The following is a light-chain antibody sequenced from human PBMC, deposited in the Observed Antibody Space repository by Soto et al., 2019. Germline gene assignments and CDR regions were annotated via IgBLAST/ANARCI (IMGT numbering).Light chain of an antibody. J-gene: IGLJ1*01. Sequence: QSALTQPASVSGSPGQSITISCTGTSSDIGGYNSVSWYQQHPGRAPRLIIYEVTNRPSGVSNRFSASKSGNTASLTISGLQAEDEADYYCTSYTLIVTLGSVFGTGTKVTVL. CDR2: EVT. V-gene: IGLV2-14*01. CDR1: SSDIGGYNS. CDR3: TSYTLIVTLGSV.